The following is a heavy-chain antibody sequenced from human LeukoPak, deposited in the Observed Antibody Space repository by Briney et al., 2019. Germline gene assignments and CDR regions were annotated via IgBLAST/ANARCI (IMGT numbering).Heavy chain of an antibody. CDR3: ATGNSNYEGLYNWFDP. V-gene: IGHV1-24*01. CDR1: GYTLSELS. J-gene: IGHJ5*02. CDR2: FDPEDGET. D-gene: IGHD4-11*01. Sequence: ASVKVSCKVSGYTLSELSMHWVRQAPGKGLEWMAGFDPEDGETIYAQKFQGRVTMTEDTSTDTAYMELSSLRSEDTAVYYCATGNSNYEGLYNWFDPWGQGTLVTVSS.